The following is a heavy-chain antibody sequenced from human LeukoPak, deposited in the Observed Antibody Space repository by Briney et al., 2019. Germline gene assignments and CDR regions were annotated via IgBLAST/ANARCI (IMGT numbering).Heavy chain of an antibody. CDR1: GFTFSNYG. V-gene: IGHV3-74*01. CDR3: AKVDSKWEHFDY. CDR2: INSDGSST. J-gene: IGHJ4*02. Sequence: PGGSLRLSCAASGFTFSNYGMNWVRQAPGKGLEWVSRINSDGSSTSYADSVKGRFTISRDNAKNTLYLQMNSLRAEDTAVYYCAKVDSKWEHFDYWGQGTLVTVSS. D-gene: IGHD1-26*01.